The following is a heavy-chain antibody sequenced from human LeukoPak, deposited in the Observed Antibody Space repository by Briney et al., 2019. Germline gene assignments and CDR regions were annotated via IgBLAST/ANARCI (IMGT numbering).Heavy chain of an antibody. D-gene: IGHD6-19*01. Sequence: ASVKVSCKASGYTFTSYDINWVRQATGRGLEWMGWMNPNSGNTGYAQKFQGRVTITRNTSISTAYMELSSLRSEDTAVYYCARGRKQWLAKYYYYYYYMDVWGKGTTVTVSS. CDR1: GYTFTSYD. CDR3: ARGRKQWLAKYYYYYYYMDV. CDR2: MNPNSGNT. V-gene: IGHV1-8*03. J-gene: IGHJ6*03.